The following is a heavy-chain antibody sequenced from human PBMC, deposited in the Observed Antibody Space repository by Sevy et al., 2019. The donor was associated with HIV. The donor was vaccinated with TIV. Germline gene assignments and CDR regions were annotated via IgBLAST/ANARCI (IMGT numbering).Heavy chain of an antibody. CDR3: ARVRDYGGVKDAFDI. D-gene: IGHD4-17*01. CDR2: ISYDGSNK. J-gene: IGHJ3*02. CDR1: GFTFSSYA. Sequence: GGSLRLSCAASGFTFSSYAMHWVRQAPGKGLEWVVVISYDGSNKYYADSVKGRFTISRDNSKNTLYLQMNSLRAEDTAVYYCARVRDYGGVKDAFDIWGQGTIVTVSS. V-gene: IGHV3-30*04.